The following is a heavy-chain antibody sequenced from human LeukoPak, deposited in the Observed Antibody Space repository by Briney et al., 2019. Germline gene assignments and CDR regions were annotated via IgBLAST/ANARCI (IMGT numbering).Heavy chain of an antibody. CDR3: ARVQYDFWSGYHYYYYYMDV. J-gene: IGHJ6*03. D-gene: IGHD3-3*01. CDR2: IYYSGST. V-gene: IGHV4-59*01. Sequence: SETLSLTRTVSGGSISSYYWSWIRQPPGKGLEWIGYIYYSGSTNYSPSLKSRVTISVDTSKNQFSLKLSSVTAADTAVYYCARVQYDFWSGYHYYYYYMDVWGKGTTVTVSS. CDR1: GGSISSYY.